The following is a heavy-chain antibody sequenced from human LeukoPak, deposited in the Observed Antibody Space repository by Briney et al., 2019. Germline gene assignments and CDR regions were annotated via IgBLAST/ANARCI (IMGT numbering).Heavy chain of an antibody. Sequence: PSETLSLTCTASGGSISSGGYYWSWIRQHPGKGLEWIGYIYYSGSTYYNPSLKSRVTISVDTSKNQFSLKLSSVTAADTAVYYCARTYYDFWSGYPAFDYWGQGTLVTVSS. CDR3: ARTYYDFWSGYPAFDY. D-gene: IGHD3-3*01. CDR1: GGSISSGGYY. CDR2: IYYSGST. J-gene: IGHJ4*02. V-gene: IGHV4-31*03.